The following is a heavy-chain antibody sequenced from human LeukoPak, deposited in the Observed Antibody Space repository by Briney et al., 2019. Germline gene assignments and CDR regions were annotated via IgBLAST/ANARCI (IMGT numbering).Heavy chain of an antibody. D-gene: IGHD2-2*01. CDR3: ATHCSSTSCPNGY. V-gene: IGHV3-23*01. Sequence: PGGSLRLSCAASGFSFSSYGMTWVRQAPGKGLEWVSGFSGGSDNTYYADSVKGRFIISRDNSKNTLYLQMNSLRAEDTAVYYCATHCSSTSCPNGYWGQGTLVTVSS. J-gene: IGHJ4*02. CDR2: FSGGSDNT. CDR1: GFSFSSYG.